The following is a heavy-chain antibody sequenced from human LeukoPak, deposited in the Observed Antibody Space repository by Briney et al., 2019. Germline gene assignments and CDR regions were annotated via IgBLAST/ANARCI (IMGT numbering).Heavy chain of an antibody. Sequence: GGSLRLSCAASGFTFDDYAMHWVRQAPGKGLEWVSLISWDGGSTYYADSVKGRFTISRDNSKNSLYLQMNSLRAEDTALYYCAKEDSAARSDMYYYYMDVWGKGTTVTVSS. CDR2: ISWDGGST. J-gene: IGHJ6*03. CDR1: GFTFDDYA. CDR3: AKEDSAARSDMYYYYMDV. D-gene: IGHD6-6*01. V-gene: IGHV3-43D*04.